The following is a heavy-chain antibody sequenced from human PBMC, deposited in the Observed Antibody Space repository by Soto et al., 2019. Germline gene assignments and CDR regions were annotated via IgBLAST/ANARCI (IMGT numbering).Heavy chain of an antibody. J-gene: IGHJ6*02. CDR3: ARVSGSYYYGMDV. CDR2: IYHSGST. CDR1: GGSISSGGYS. D-gene: IGHD1-26*01. Sequence: QLQLQESGSGLVKPSQTLSLTCAVSGGSISSGGYSWSLIRQPPGKGPEWIGYIYHSGSTYYNPSLKSRVTISVDRSKNQFSLKLSSVTAADTAVYYCARVSGSYYYGMDVWGQGTTVTVSS. V-gene: IGHV4-30-2*01.